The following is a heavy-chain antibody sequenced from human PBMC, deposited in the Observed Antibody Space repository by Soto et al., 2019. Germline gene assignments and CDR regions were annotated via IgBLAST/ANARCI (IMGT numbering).Heavy chain of an antibody. CDR3: ARIDNYYGSGSYYNRPPTDYYGMDV. V-gene: IGHV1-46*01. J-gene: IGHJ6*02. Sequence: XSVKVSCKASGYTFTSYYMHWVRQAPGQGLEWVGIINPSGGSTSYAQKFQGRVTMTRDTSTSTVYMELSSLRSEDTAVYYCARIDNYYGSGSYYNRPPTDYYGMDVWGQGTTVTVSS. D-gene: IGHD3-10*01. CDR2: INPSGGST. CDR1: GYTFTSYY.